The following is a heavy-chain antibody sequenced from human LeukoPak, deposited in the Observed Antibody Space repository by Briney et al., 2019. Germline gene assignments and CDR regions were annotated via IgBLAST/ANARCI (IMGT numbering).Heavy chain of an antibody. CDR1: GFTFSSYG. V-gene: IGHV3-30*02. CDR3: AKDMYDYVWGSYRDGDY. J-gene: IGHJ4*02. Sequence: GGSLRLSCAASGFTFSSYGMHWVRQAPGKGLEWVAFIRCDGSNKYYADSVKGRFTISRDNSKNTLYLQMNSLRAEDTAVYYCAKDMYDYVWGSYRDGDYWGQGTLVTVSS. CDR2: IRCDGSNK. D-gene: IGHD3-16*02.